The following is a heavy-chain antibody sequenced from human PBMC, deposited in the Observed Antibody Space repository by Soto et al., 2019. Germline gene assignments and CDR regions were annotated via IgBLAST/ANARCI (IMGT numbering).Heavy chain of an antibody. V-gene: IGHV5-51*01. CDR2: IYPGDSDT. D-gene: IGHD1-1*01. Sequence: GESLKISCKGSGYSFTSYWIGWVRQMPGKGLEWMGIIYPGDSDTRYSPSFQGQVTISADKSIRTAYLQWSSLKASDTAMYYCASGLDPVQVLVDIWGQGTMVTVSS. J-gene: IGHJ3*02. CDR3: ASGLDPVQVLVDI. CDR1: GYSFTSYW.